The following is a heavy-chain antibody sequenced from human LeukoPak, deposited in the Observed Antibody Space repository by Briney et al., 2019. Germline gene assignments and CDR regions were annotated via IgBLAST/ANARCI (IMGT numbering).Heavy chain of an antibody. CDR3: AREQENYDSSGYPDY. V-gene: IGHV3-74*01. CDR2: INSDGSST. D-gene: IGHD3-22*01. Sequence: GGSLRLSCAASGFTFSSYWMHWVRQAPGKGLVWVLRINSDGSSTSYADSVKGRFTISRDNAKNTLYLQMNSLRAEDTAVYYCAREQENYDSSGYPDYWGQGTLVTVSS. J-gene: IGHJ4*02. CDR1: GFTFSSYW.